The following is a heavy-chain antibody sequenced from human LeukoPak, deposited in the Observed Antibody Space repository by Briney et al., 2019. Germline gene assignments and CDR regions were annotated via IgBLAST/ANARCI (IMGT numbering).Heavy chain of an antibody. CDR2: IIVSGSRT. J-gene: IGHJ3*01. CDR1: GFTVSSNE. Sequence: PGGSLRLSCAASGFTVSSNEMSWVRQAPGKGLEWVSSIIVSGSRTYYADSVKGRFTISRDNSKNTLYLQMNSLRAEDTALYYCSKDPNGDYIGAFDVWGPGTLVTVSS. CDR3: SKDPNGDYIGAFDV. V-gene: IGHV3-23*01. D-gene: IGHD4-17*01.